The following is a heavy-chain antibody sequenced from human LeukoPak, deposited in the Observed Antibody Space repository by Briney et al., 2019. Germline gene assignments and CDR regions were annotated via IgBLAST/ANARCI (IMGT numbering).Heavy chain of an antibody. CDR2: IFPGDSDT. CDR1: GNSITTYW. J-gene: IGHJ3*02. V-gene: IGHV5-51*01. CDR3: ATYFAGAETFDI. Sequence: GESLKISFKASGNSITTYWIGWVRQKPGKGLAWMGLIFPGDSDTKYSPSFQGQVTISADKSISTAYLQWSSLKAPDTAMYYCATYFAGAETFDIWGQGTMVTVSS. D-gene: IGHD3-16*01.